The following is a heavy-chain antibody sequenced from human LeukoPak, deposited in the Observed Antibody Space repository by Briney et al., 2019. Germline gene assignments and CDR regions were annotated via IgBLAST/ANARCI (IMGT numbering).Heavy chain of an antibody. CDR2: IYTSGST. V-gene: IGHV4-4*07. CDR1: GGSISSYY. Sequence: SSETLSLTCTVSGGSISSYYWSWIRQPAGKGLEWIGRIYTSGSTNYNPSLKSRVTMSVDTSKNQFSLKLSSVTAADTAVYYCARVGCSGGSCWFDPWGQGTLVTVSS. D-gene: IGHD2-15*01. CDR3: ARVGCSGGSCWFDP. J-gene: IGHJ5*02.